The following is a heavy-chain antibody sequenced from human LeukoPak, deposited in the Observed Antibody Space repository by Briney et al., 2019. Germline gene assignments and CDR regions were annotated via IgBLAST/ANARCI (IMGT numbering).Heavy chain of an antibody. CDR3: ARVGKMATILGAFDY. D-gene: IGHD5-24*01. V-gene: IGHV1-18*01. CDR1: GYTFTSYG. CDR2: ISAYNGNT. J-gene: IGHJ4*02. Sequence: GASVKVSCKASGYTFTSYGISWVRQAPGQGLEWMGWISAYNGNTNYAQKLQGRVTMTTDTSTSTAYMELRSLRSDDTAVYYCARVGKMATILGAFDYWGQGTLVTVSS.